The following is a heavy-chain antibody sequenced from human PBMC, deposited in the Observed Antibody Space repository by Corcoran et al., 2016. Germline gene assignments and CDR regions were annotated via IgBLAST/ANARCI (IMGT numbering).Heavy chain of an antibody. V-gene: IGHV4-31*03. Sequence: QVQLQESGPGLVKPSKTLSLTCTVSGGSISSGGYYWSWIRQPPGKGLEWIGYIYYSGSTYYNPSLKSRVTISVDTSKNQFSLKLSSVTAADAAVYYCARDPGDLGGGDWYFDLWGRGTLVTVSS. J-gene: IGHJ2*01. CDR2: IYYSGST. D-gene: IGHD1-26*01. CDR3: ARDPGDLGGGDWYFDL. CDR1: GGSISSGGYY.